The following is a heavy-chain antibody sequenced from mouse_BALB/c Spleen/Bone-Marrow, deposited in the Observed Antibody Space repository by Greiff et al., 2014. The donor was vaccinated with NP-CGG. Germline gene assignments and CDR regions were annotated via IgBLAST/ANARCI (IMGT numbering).Heavy chain of an antibody. V-gene: IGHV1-4*01. Sequence: QVQLQQSGAELARPGASVKMSCKASGYTFTSYTIHWVKQRPGRGLEGIEYINPSSGYTNYNQKFKDKATLTADTSSSTAYMQLSSLTSEDSAVYYCARGGLRLPYAMDYWGQGTSVTVSS. CDR1: GYTFTSYT. J-gene: IGHJ4*01. CDR3: ARGGLRLPYAMDY. D-gene: IGHD1-2*01. CDR2: INPSSGYT.